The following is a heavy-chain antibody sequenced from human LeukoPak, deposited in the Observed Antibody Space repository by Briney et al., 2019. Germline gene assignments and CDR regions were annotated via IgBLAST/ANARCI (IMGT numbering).Heavy chain of an antibody. J-gene: IGHJ4*02. CDR1: GGSISSYY. CDR3: AREGGPYRPLDY. CDR2: IYYSGST. Sequence: SETLSLTCTVSGGSISSYYWSWIRQPPGKGLEWTGYIYYSGSTNYNPSLKSRATISVDTSKNQFSLNLSSVTAADTAVYYCAREGGPYRPLDYSGQGTLVTVSS. V-gene: IGHV4-59*01.